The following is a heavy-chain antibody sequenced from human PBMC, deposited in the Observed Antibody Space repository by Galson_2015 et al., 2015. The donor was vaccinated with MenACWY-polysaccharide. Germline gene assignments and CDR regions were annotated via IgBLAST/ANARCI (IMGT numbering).Heavy chain of an antibody. CDR1: GGSVSSDTDY. D-gene: IGHD2/OR15-2a*01. V-gene: IGHV4-61*01. CDR2: MSYSGRA. CDR3: AREPTHSASFGWFDP. Sequence: TLSLTCTVSGGSVSSDTDYRGWLRQPPGTGLEWIGYMSYSGRANYNPSLKSRVIISLDPSKNQFSLRLTSVTAADTAMYYCAREPTHSASFGWFDPWGQGTLVTVSP. J-gene: IGHJ5*02.